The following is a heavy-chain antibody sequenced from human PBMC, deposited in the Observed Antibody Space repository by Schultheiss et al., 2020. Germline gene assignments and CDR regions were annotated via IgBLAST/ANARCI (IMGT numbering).Heavy chain of an antibody. CDR3: ARVPRWGIAAADPNDAFDI. CDR2: IYTSGST. J-gene: IGHJ3*02. CDR1: GGSISSYY. D-gene: IGHD6-13*01. Sequence: SETLSLTCTVSGGSISSYYWSWIRQPAGKGLEWIGRIYTSGSTNYNPSLKSRVTMSVDTSKNQFSLKLSSVTAADTAVYYCARVPRWGIAAADPNDAFDIWGQGTMVTVSS. V-gene: IGHV4-4*07.